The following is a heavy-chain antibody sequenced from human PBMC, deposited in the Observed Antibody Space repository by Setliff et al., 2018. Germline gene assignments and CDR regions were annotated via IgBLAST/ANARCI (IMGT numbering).Heavy chain of an antibody. D-gene: IGHD2-21*01. CDR2: MNIDNGKT. V-gene: IGHV1-3*03. CDR3: ARGYCDGIGCPAPLYYFDS. Sequence: ASVKVSCKASGYSFTLYAMHWMRQAPGQRLGWMGWMNIDNGKTEYSQEFQDSVTFTRDTFAETAYMELRSLTSDDMAVYYCARGYCDGIGCPAPLYYFDSWGQGTLVTVS. J-gene: IGHJ4*02. CDR1: GYSFTLYA.